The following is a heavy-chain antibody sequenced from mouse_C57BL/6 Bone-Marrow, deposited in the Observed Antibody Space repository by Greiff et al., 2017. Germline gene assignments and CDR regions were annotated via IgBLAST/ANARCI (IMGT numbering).Heavy chain of an antibody. CDR2: IAPNSGGT. CDR3: ARSRRLRRGGAMDY. D-gene: IGHD2-4*01. CDR1: GYTFTSYW. Sequence: QVQLKQPGAELVKPGASVKLSCKASGYTFTSYWMHWVKQRPGRGLEWIGRIAPNSGGTKYNEKFKSKATLTVDKPSSTAYMQLSSLTSEDSAVYYCARSRRLRRGGAMDYWGQGTSVTVSS. V-gene: IGHV1-72*01. J-gene: IGHJ4*01.